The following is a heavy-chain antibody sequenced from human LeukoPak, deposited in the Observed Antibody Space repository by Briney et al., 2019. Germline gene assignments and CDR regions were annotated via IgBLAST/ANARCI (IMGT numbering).Heavy chain of an antibody. V-gene: IGHV3-74*01. CDR1: GFTSSTYW. J-gene: IGHJ4*02. Sequence: GGSLRLSCAASGFTSSTYWMHWVRQAPGKGLVWVSRISIDGSTTNYADSVKGRFTISRDNAKNTLYLQMNSLRAEDTAMYYCMAYSSGWNWGQGTLVTVSS. CDR2: ISIDGSTT. D-gene: IGHD6-19*01. CDR3: MAYSSGWN.